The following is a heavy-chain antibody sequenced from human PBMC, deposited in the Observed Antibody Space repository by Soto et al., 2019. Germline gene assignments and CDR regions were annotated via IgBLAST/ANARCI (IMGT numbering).Heavy chain of an antibody. J-gene: IGHJ1*01. CDR1: GGTLSSYA. Sequence: SVKVSCKASGGTLSSYAISWVRQAPGQGLEWMGGIIPIFGTANYAQKFQGRVTITADESTSTAYMELSSLRSEDTAVYYCARDARSIDDSSGYYYIAEYFQHWGQGTLVTVPQ. CDR2: IIPIFGTA. D-gene: IGHD3-22*01. V-gene: IGHV1-69*13. CDR3: ARDARSIDDSSGYYYIAEYFQH.